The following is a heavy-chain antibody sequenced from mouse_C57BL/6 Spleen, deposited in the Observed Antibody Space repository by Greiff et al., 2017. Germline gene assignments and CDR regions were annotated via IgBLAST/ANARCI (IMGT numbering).Heavy chain of an antibody. CDR3: ASYGNYEWSFAY. J-gene: IGHJ3*01. Sequence: EVQVVESEGGLVQPGSSMKLSCTASGFTFSDYYMAWVRQVPEKGLEWVANINSAGSSTYYLDSLKSRFTFSRDNAKNILYLQMSSLKSEYTATDYCASYGNYEWSFAYWGQGTLVTVSA. CDR1: GFTFSDYY. V-gene: IGHV5-16*01. D-gene: IGHD2-1*01. CDR2: INSAGSST.